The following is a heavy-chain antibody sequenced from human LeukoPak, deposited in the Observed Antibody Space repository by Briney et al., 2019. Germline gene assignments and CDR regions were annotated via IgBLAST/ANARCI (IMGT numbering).Heavy chain of an antibody. CDR2: IYDSGST. J-gene: IGHJ6*02. CDR3: AKGGSTNFYYGDV. V-gene: IGHV4-59*01. Sequence: SETLSLTCSVSGVSMTNLYWTWIRQPPGKGLEWIGDIYDSGSTRYNTSLESRVTISVDTSKNQFSLKLGSVTAADTAVYYCAKGGSTNFYYGDVWGQGTTVTVSS. CDR1: GVSMTNLY. D-gene: IGHD2/OR15-2a*01.